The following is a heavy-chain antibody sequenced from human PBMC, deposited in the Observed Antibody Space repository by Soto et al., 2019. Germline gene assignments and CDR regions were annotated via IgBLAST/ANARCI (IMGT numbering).Heavy chain of an antibody. V-gene: IGHV4-59*01. Sequence: SETLSLTCTVSGGSISSYYWSWIRQPPGKGLEWIGYIYYSGSTNYNPSLKSRVTISVDTSKNQFSLKLSSVTAADTAVYYCARDRYGGAFDSWGQGTMVTVSS. J-gene: IGHJ3*02. D-gene: IGHD5-18*01. CDR1: GGSISSYY. CDR3: ARDRYGGAFDS. CDR2: IYYSGST.